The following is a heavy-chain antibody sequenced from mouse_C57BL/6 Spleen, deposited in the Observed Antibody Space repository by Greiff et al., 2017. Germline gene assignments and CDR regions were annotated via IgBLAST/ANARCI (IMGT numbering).Heavy chain of an antibody. V-gene: IGHV1-52*01. CDR1: GYTFTSYW. D-gene: IGHD2-4*01. CDR3: ASYYDYDGEAAWFAY. J-gene: IGHJ3*01. Sequence: QVQLQQPGAELVRPGSSVKLSCKASGYTFTSYWMHWVKQRPIQGLEWIGNIDPSASDTHYNRKFKDKATLTVDKSSSTAYMQLSSLTSEDSAVYFCASYYDYDGEAAWFAYWGQGTLVTVSA. CDR2: IDPSASDT.